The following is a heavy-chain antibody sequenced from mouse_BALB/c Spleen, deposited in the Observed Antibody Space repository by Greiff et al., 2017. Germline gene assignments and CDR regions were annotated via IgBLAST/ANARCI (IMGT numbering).Heavy chain of an antibody. J-gene: IGHJ2*01. V-gene: IGHV1-82*01. D-gene: IGHD1-1*01. CDR3: ARWGSSYSY. CDR2: IYPGDGDT. CDR1: GYAFSSSW. Sequence: QVQLKESGPELVKPGASVKISCKASGYAFSSSWMNWVKQRPGQGLEWIGRIYPGDGDTNYNGKFKGKATLTADKSSSTAYMQLSSLTSVDSAVYFCARWGSSYSYWGQGTTLTVSS.